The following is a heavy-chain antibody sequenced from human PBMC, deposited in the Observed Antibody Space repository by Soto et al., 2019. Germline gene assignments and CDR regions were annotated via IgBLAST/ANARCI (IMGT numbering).Heavy chain of an antibody. CDR1: GFTFSSYA. Sequence: EVQLLESGGGLVQPGGSLRLSCAASGFTFSSYAMSWVRQAPGKGLEWVSGISGSGGSTYYADSVKGRFTISRDNSKNTLYLQMNSLRAEDTAVYYCASYCTNGVCYIGVIDYWGQGTLVTVSS. CDR2: ISGSGGST. D-gene: IGHD2-8*01. V-gene: IGHV3-23*01. CDR3: ASYCTNGVCYIGVIDY. J-gene: IGHJ4*02.